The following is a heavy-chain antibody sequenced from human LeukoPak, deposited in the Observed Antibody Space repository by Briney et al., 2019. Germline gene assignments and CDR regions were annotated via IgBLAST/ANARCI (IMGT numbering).Heavy chain of an antibody. Sequence: SETLSLTCTVSGGSISSGSYYWSWIRQPAGKGLEWIGRIYTSGSTNYNPSLKSRVTISVDTSKNQFSLKLSSVTAADTGVYYCARVGGIYYDSSGYFDAFDIWGQGTMVTVSS. D-gene: IGHD3-22*01. CDR3: ARVGGIYYDSSGYFDAFDI. V-gene: IGHV4-61*02. CDR2: IYTSGST. CDR1: GGSISSGSYY. J-gene: IGHJ3*02.